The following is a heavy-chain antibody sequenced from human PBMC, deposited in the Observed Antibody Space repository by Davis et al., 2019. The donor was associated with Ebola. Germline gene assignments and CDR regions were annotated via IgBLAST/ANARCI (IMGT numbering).Heavy chain of an antibody. CDR3: ARFGGVVIIPTYYYYGMDV. CDR1: GFTFSSYS. D-gene: IGHD3-3*01. Sequence: GESLKISCAASGFTFSSYSMNWVRQAPGKGLEWLSYITSSGSTISYADSVKGRFTISRDNAKNSLYLQMNSLRDEDTAVYYCARFGGVVIIPTYYYYGMDVWGQGTTVTVSS. V-gene: IGHV3-48*02. J-gene: IGHJ6*02. CDR2: ITSSGSTI.